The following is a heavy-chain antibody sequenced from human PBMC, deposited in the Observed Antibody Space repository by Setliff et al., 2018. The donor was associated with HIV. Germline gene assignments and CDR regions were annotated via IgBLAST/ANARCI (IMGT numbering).Heavy chain of an antibody. J-gene: IGHJ3*02. CDR1: GYTFTAFG. V-gene: IGHV1-18*01. Sequence: VASVKVSCKASGYTFTAFGMNWLRQAPGQGPEWMGWISTYNGNTNYAQKFQGRVTMTTDTSTSTVYMELRSLRSDDTAVYYCAKDPSVTVTTIWGQGTMVTVSS. D-gene: IGHD4-17*01. CDR3: AKDPSVTVTTI. CDR2: ISTYNGNT.